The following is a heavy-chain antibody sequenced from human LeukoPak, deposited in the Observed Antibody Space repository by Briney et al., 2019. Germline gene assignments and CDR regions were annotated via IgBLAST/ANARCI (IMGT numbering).Heavy chain of an antibody. CDR2: ITFSGSST. J-gene: IGHJ6*03. CDR1: GFTFSSNA. Sequence: GGSLRLSCVASGFTFSSNAMSWVRQAPGMGPDWVSSITFSGSSTDYADSVKGRFTISRDNAKNSLYLQMSSLRAEDTAVYYCARVPSWKGYMDVWGKGTTVTVSS. CDR3: ARVPSWKGYMDV. D-gene: IGHD1-1*01. V-gene: IGHV3-23*01.